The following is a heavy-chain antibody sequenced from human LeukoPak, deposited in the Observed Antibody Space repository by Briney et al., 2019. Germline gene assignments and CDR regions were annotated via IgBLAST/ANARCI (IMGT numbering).Heavy chain of an antibody. Sequence: GGSLRLSCAASGFXFSSYGINWVRQAPGKGLEWVAVISYDGSNKHYADSVKGRFTISRDNSKNTLFVQMSSLRAEDTAVYYCARGEYYSDTSSYFDYWGQGTLVTVSS. J-gene: IGHJ4*02. CDR2: ISYDGSNK. D-gene: IGHD3-22*01. CDR1: GFXFSSYG. CDR3: ARGEYYSDTSSYFDY. V-gene: IGHV3-30*03.